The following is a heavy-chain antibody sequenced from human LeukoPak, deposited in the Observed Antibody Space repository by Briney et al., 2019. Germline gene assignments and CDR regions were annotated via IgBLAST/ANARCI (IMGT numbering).Heavy chain of an antibody. J-gene: IGHJ4*02. D-gene: IGHD6-19*01. CDR1: GFTFSSYW. V-gene: IGHV3-7*01. CDR2: IKQDGSEK. CDR3: AREGSVARFDY. Sequence: GGSLRLSCAASGFTFSSYWMNWVRQAPGKGLEWVANIKQDGSEKYYVDSVKGRFTLSRDNAKNSLYLQMNSLRAEDTAVYHCAREGSVARFDYWGQGTLVTVSS.